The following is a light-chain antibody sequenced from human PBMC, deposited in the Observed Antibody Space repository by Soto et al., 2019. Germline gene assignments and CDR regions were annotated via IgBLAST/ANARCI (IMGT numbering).Light chain of an antibody. V-gene: IGLV2-14*03. CDR2: DVI. Sequence: QSVLTQPASVSGSPGQSITISCTGSSSDVGGYNFVAWYQQHPGKAPKLMIYDVINRPSGVSNRFSGSKSGNTASLTISGLQAEDEADYYCGSYTTSSTLGVFGGGTKLTVL. CDR1: SSDVGGYNF. CDR3: GSYTTSSTLGV. J-gene: IGLJ2*01.